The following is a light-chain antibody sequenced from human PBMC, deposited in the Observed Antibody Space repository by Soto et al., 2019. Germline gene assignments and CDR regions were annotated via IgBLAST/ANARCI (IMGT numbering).Light chain of an antibody. CDR2: DVT. J-gene: IGLJ1*01. Sequence: QSALTHPASVAGSPGQSITIPCNRPRNDIGGYNFDSWFQQHPGTAPKLLICDVTRLPSGVSDRFSGSKSGNTAYLIIYGRHAEDEADYYCNSYSGGNTLYVFGSGITLTVL. V-gene: IGLV2-14*01. CDR1: RNDIGGYNF. CDR3: NSYSGGNTLYV.